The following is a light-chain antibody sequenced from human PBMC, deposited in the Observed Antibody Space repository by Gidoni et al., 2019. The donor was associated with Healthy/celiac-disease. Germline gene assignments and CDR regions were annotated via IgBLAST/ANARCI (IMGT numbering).Light chain of an antibody. V-gene: IGKV1-NL1*01. CDR1: QGISNS. CDR2: AAS. J-gene: IGKJ4*01. Sequence: DIQMNQSPSSLSASVGDRVTITCRASQGISNSLAWYQQKPGKAPKLLLYAASRLESGVPSRFSGSGSGTDYTLTISSLQPEDFATYYCQQYYSTPLLTFGGGTKVEIK. CDR3: QQYYSTPLLT.